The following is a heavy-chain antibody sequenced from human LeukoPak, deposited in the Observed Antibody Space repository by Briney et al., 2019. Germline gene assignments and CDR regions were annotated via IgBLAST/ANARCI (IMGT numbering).Heavy chain of an antibody. D-gene: IGHD2-2*01. CDR1: GGTFSSYA. V-gene: IGHV1-69*04. Sequence: ASVKVSCKASGGTFSSYAISWVRQAPGQGLEWMGRIIPILGIANYAQKFQGRVTITADKSTSTAYMELSSLRSEDTAVYYCARDLAGYCSSTSCYGPCDYWGQGTLVTVSS. CDR3: ARDLAGYCSSTSCYGPCDY. J-gene: IGHJ4*02. CDR2: IIPILGIA.